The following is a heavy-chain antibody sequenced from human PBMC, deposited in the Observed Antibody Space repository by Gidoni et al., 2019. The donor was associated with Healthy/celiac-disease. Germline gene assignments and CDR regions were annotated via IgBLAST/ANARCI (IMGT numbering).Heavy chain of an antibody. CDR2: IYHRGST. V-gene: IGHV4-30-2*01. Sequence: QLQLQESGSGLVKPSQTLSLTCAVSGGSISSGGYSWSWIRQPPGKGLEWIGYIYHRGSTYYNPSLKSRVTISVDRSKNPFSLKLSSVTAADTAVYYCAAYDLNWFDPWGQGTLVTVSS. CDR3: AAYDLNWFDP. J-gene: IGHJ5*02. D-gene: IGHD3-3*01. CDR1: GGSISSGGYS.